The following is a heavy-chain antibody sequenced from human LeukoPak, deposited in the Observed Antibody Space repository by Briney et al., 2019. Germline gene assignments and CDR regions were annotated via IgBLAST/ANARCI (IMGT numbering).Heavy chain of an antibody. Sequence: PGGSLRLSCAASGFSFSTYSMIWVRQAPGKGLEWISYISSTATIINYADSVQGRFTISRDNARNSLYLQMNSLRVEDTAVYYCARDWDETASDYWGQGTLVTVSS. D-gene: IGHD1-26*01. V-gene: IGHV3-48*01. CDR2: ISSTATII. J-gene: IGHJ4*02. CDR1: GFSFSTYS. CDR3: ARDWDETASDY.